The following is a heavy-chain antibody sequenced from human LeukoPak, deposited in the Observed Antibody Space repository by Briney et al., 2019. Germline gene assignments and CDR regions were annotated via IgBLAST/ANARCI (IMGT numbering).Heavy chain of an antibody. D-gene: IGHD3-3*01. CDR1: GFTFSSCA. Sequence: PGGSLRLSCAASGFTFSSCAMSWVRQAPGKGLEWVSAISGSGGSTYYADSVRGRFTISRDNSKSMTYLQMNSPRAEDTAVFYCAKDLYLRVFWSGYFASWGQESRSPSPQ. CDR3: AKDLYLRVFWSGYFAS. V-gene: IGHV3-23*01. CDR2: ISGSGGST. J-gene: IGHJ5*01.